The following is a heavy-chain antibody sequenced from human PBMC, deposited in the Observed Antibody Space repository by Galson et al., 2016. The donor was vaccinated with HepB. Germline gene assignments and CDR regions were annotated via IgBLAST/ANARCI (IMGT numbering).Heavy chain of an antibody. V-gene: IGHV5-51*01. CDR1: GYSFTFYW. CDR3: ARRRDTASSARYFDY. CDR2: IYPGDSDT. D-gene: IGHD1-26*01. J-gene: IGHJ4*02. Sequence: QSGAEVKKPGESLEISCKGSGYSFTFYWIAWVRQMSGKGLEWMGIIYPGDSDTRYSPSFQGQVTISVDKSISTAYLQWSSLKASDTAMYFCARRRDTASSARYFDYWAQGTLVTVSS.